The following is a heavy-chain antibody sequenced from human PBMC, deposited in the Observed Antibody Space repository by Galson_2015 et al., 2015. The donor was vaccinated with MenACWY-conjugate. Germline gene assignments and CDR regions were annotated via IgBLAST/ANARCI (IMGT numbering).Heavy chain of an antibody. J-gene: IGHJ4*02. CDR3: ASGIYYYDSSGPLFDY. Sequence: SVKVSCKASGYTFTSYAMHWVRQAPGQRLEWTGWINAGNGNTKYSQKFQGRVTITRDTSASTAYMELSSLRSEDTAVYYCASGIYYYDSSGPLFDYWGQGTLVTVSS. CDR1: GYTFTSYA. V-gene: IGHV1-3*01. CDR2: INAGNGNT. D-gene: IGHD3-22*01.